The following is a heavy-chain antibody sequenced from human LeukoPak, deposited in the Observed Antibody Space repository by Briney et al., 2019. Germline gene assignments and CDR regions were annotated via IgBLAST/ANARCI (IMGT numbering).Heavy chain of an antibody. CDR3: ARGRIAVAGTRNYFDY. J-gene: IGHJ4*02. V-gene: IGHV4-34*01. Sequence: SETLSLTCAVYGGSFSGYYWSWIRQPPGKGLEWIGEINHSGSTNYNPSLKSRVTISVDTSKNQFSLKLSSVTAADTAVYYCARGRIAVAGTRNYFDYWGQGTLVTVSS. D-gene: IGHD6-19*01. CDR2: INHSGST. CDR1: GGSFSGYY.